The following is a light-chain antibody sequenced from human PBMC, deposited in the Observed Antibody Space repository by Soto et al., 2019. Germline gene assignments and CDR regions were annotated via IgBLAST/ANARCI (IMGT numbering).Light chain of an antibody. Sequence: QSVLTQPPSVSAAPGQKVTISCSGSSSNIGNNYVSWYQQLPGTAPKLLIYDNNERPSGIPDRFSGSKSGTSATLGITGLQTGDEADYYCGTWDSSLTAGVFGGGTTVTVL. CDR3: GTWDSSLTAGV. J-gene: IGLJ2*01. V-gene: IGLV1-51*01. CDR2: DNN. CDR1: SSNIGNNY.